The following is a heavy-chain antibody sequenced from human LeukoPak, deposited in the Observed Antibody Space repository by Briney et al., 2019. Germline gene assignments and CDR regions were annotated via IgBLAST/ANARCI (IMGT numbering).Heavy chain of an antibody. J-gene: IGHJ3*01. V-gene: IGHV3-48*04. CDR1: GFTFSSYS. Sequence: PGGSLRLSCAASGFTFSSYSMNWARQAPGKGLEWISYISTTASTIKYADSVKGRFTISRDNAKNSLFLHLKYLRVEDTALYYCARDLYVWGTYDPPNAFDVWGRGTMVTVSS. D-gene: IGHD3-16*01. CDR3: ARDLYVWGTYDPPNAFDV. CDR2: ISTTASTI.